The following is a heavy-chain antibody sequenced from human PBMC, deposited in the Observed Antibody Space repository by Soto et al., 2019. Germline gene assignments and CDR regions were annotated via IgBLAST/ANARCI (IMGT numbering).Heavy chain of an antibody. CDR3: ARLGYSYGPYYYYGMDV. V-gene: IGHV5-10-1*01. J-gene: IGHJ6*02. CDR2: IDPSDSYT. CDR1: GYNFTSYW. Sequence: GESLKISCKGSGYNFTSYWISWVRQMPGKGLEWMGRIDPSDSYTNYSPSFQGHVTISADKSISTAYLQWSSLKASDTAMYYCARLGYSYGPYYYYGMDVWGQGTTVTVSS. D-gene: IGHD5-18*01.